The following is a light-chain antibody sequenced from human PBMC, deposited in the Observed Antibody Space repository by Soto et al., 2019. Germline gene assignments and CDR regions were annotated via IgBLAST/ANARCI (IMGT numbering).Light chain of an antibody. CDR1: QSVSNY. V-gene: IGKV3-11*01. CDR2: DAS. Sequence: EIVMNQSPSTLSVSPGERATLSCGASQSVSNYLAWYQQKPGQAPRLLIYDASNRATGIPARFSGSGSGTDFTLTISILEPEDFAVYYCQQRLNWQVTFGEGTRLEIK. J-gene: IGKJ5*01. CDR3: QQRLNWQVT.